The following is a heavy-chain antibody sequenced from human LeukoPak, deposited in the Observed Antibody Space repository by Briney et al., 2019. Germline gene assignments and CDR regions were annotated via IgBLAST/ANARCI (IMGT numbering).Heavy chain of an antibody. CDR2: MNPNSGNT. Sequence: WMGWMNPNSGNTGYAQKFQGRVTMTRNTSISTAYMELSSLRSEDTAVYYCARGKTGDFDYWGQGTLVTVSS. V-gene: IGHV1-8*01. J-gene: IGHJ4*02. CDR3: ARGKTGDFDY.